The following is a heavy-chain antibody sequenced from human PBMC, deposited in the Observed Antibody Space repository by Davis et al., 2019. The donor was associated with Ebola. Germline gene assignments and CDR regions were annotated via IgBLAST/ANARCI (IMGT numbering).Heavy chain of an antibody. CDR1: GFTFSSYW. D-gene: IGHD5-18*01. CDR2: INSDGSST. Sequence: HTGGSLRLSCAASGFTFSSYWMHCVRQAPGKGLVWVSRINSDGSSTSYADSVKGRFTISRDNAKNTLYLQMNSLRAEDTAVYYCARGDVDTAMGIFGYYYGMDVWGQGTTVTVSS. V-gene: IGHV3-74*01. CDR3: ARGDVDTAMGIFGYYYGMDV. J-gene: IGHJ6*02.